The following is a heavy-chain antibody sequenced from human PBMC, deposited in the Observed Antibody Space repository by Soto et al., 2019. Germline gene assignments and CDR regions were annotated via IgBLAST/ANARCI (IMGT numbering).Heavy chain of an antibody. CDR1: GFSFVNYA. V-gene: IGHV3-23*01. CDR2: LSGSGTST. CDR3: AKATTNGGWFNPFDS. D-gene: IGHD6-19*01. Sequence: QPGGSLRLSCAASGFSFVNYAMNWFRQAPGKGLEWVSGLSGSGTSTYYADSVKGRFTISRDNSRDTLFLQMNSLTADDTAVYYCAKATTNGGWFNPFDSWGQGALVTVSS. J-gene: IGHJ4*02.